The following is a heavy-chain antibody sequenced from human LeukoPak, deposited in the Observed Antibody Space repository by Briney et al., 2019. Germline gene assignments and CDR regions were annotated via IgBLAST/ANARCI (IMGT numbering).Heavy chain of an antibody. D-gene: IGHD6-19*01. Sequence: GRSLRLSCAASGFTFSTYGMDWVRQAPGKGLEWVAVISYDGSNKYYADSVKGRFTISRDNSKNTLYLQMNSLRAEDTAVYYCARGGSGWYEGDYWGQGTLVTVSS. CDR2: ISYDGSNK. J-gene: IGHJ4*02. CDR1: GFTFSTYG. V-gene: IGHV3-30*03. CDR3: ARGGSGWYEGDY.